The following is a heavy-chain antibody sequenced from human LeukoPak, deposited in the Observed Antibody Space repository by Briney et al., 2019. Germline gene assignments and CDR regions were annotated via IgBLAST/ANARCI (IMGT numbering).Heavy chain of an antibody. CDR2: IYPGDSDT. J-gene: IGHJ5*02. V-gene: IGHV5-51*01. D-gene: IGHD3-9*01. CDR3: ARITTYDILTGYYKNWFDP. CDR1: GYSFTSYW. Sequence: GESLKISCKASGYSFTSYWSGWVRQMPGKGLEWMGIIYPGDSDTRYSPSFQGQVTISADKSISTAYLQWSSLKASDTAMYYCARITTYDILTGYYKNWFDPWGQGTLVTVSS.